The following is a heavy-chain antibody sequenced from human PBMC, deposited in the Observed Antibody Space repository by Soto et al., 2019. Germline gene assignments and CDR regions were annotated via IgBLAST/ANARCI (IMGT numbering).Heavy chain of an antibody. CDR2: IYYSGST. Sequence: PSETLSLTCPVSGCSISSYYWSWIRQPPGKGLEWIGYIYYSGSTNYNPSLKSRVTISLDTSKTQFSLNLRSVTAADTAVYYCARHRGPTGPNYWGQGTLVTVSS. D-gene: IGHD3-10*01. J-gene: IGHJ4*02. CDR3: ARHRGPTGPNY. CDR1: GCSISSYY. V-gene: IGHV4-59*08.